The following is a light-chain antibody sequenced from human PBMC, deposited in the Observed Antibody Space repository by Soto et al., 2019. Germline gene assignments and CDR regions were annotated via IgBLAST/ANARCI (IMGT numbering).Light chain of an antibody. Sequence: DIQMTQSPSTLSAFVGDRVTITCRASQSISSWLAWYQQKPGKAPKLLIYDASSLESGVPSRFSGSGSGTEFTLTISSLQPDDFATYDGQQYNSYPITFGQGTRLEIK. J-gene: IGKJ5*01. CDR1: QSISSW. V-gene: IGKV1-5*01. CDR3: QQYNSYPIT. CDR2: DAS.